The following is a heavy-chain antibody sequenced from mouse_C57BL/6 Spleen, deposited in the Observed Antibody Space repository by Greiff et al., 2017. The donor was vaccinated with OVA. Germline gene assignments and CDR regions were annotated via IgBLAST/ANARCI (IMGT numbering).Heavy chain of an antibody. CDR3: ARDGYDGGYFDY. D-gene: IGHD2-2*01. J-gene: IGHJ2*01. V-gene: IGHV5-17*01. Sequence: EVKVVESGGGLVKPGGSLKLSCAASGFTFSDYGMHWVRQAPEKGLEWVAYISSGSSTIYYADTVKGRFTISRDNAKNTLFLQMTSLRSEDTAMYYCARDGYDGGYFDYWGQGTTLTVSS. CDR2: ISSGSSTI. CDR1: GFTFSDYG.